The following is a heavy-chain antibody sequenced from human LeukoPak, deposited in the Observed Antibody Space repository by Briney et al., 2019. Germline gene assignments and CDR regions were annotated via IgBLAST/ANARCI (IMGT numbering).Heavy chain of an antibody. Sequence: TSETLSLTCAVYGGSFSGYSWTWIRQPPGKRLEWIGEIDRSGSTNYNPALKSRLTISVDTSKNQFSLKLSSVTAADTAVYYCARQSATGLAYWGQGTLVTVSS. CDR2: IDRSGST. J-gene: IGHJ4*02. V-gene: IGHV4-34*01. D-gene: IGHD1-1*01. CDR3: ARQSATGLAY. CDR1: GGSFSGYS.